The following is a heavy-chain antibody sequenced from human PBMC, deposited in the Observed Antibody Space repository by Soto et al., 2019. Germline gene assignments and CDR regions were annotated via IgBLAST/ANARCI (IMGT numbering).Heavy chain of an antibody. J-gene: IGHJ5*02. D-gene: IGHD3-16*01. CDR3: ARAWGVNSALGSPADH. CDR2: IFHSGNT. V-gene: IGHV4-31*03. Sequence: RLSETLSLTCTVSGGSMTIGGYYWTWIRQHPGKGLEWIGYIFHSGNTYYTPSLKSRVTMSVDTSKNQFSLELNSVTAADTAVYYCARAWGVNSALGSPADHWSQGTLVTAPQ. CDR1: GGSMTIGGYY.